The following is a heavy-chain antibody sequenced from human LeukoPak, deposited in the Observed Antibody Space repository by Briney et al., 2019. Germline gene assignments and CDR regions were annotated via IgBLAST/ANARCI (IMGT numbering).Heavy chain of an antibody. D-gene: IGHD2-8*02. CDR2: ISAYNGNT. Sequence: ASVNVSCTASGYTFTIYGISWVRPAPGQGLEWMGWISAYNGNTNYAQKLQGRVTMTTDTSTSTAYMELRSLRSDDTAVYYCARGGQGTGWFDPWGQGTLVTVSS. CDR3: ARGGQGTGWFDP. V-gene: IGHV1-18*01. CDR1: GYTFTIYG. J-gene: IGHJ5*02.